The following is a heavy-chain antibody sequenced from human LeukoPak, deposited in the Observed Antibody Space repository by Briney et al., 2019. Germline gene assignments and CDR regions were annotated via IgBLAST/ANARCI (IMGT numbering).Heavy chain of an antibody. V-gene: IGHV3-23*01. CDR1: GFTFTSFA. CDR3: AKRRNYYDSDGFSVGY. J-gene: IGHJ4*02. Sequence: GGSLRLSCAASGFTFTSFAMSWVRQAPGKGLEWVSTISGTGGSTFYADSVKGRFTISRDNSKNTLYLQMNSLRAEDTAVYWCAKRRNYYDSDGFSVGYWGQGTLVTVSS. D-gene: IGHD3-22*01. CDR2: ISGTGGST.